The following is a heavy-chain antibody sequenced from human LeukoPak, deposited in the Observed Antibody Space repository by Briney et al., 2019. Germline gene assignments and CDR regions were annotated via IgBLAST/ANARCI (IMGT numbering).Heavy chain of an antibody. V-gene: IGHV4-34*01. CDR2: INHSGST. CDR1: GGSFSGYY. CDR3: AGSDGINDI. Sequence: PSETLSLTCAVYGGSFSGYYWSWIRQPPGKGLEWIGEINHSGSTNYNPSLKSRVTISVDTSKNQFSLKLSSVTAADTAVYYCAGSDGINDIWGQGTMVTVSS. D-gene: IGHD3-10*01. J-gene: IGHJ3*02.